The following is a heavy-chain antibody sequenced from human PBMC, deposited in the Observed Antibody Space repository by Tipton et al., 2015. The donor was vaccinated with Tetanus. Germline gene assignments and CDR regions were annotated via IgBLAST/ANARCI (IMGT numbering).Heavy chain of an antibody. CDR1: GGSINNYY. Sequence: TLSLTCTVSGGSINNYYWNWIRQSPGKGLEWLGNIYYTGDTDYNPSLRGRATISLDKAKNHFSLRLRSVTAADTALYYCVRSHVYRLTLFGEAIPRSGRFDPWGQGTLVIVSS. V-gene: IGHV4-59*07. CDR2: IYYTGDT. CDR3: VRSHVYRLTLFGEAIPRSGRFDP. D-gene: IGHD3-3*01. J-gene: IGHJ5*02.